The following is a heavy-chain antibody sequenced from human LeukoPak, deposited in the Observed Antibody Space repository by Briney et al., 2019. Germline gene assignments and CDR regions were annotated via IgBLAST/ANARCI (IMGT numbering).Heavy chain of an antibody. J-gene: IGHJ4*02. CDR3: ARDRGCSSTSCYRRASSYFDY. V-gene: IGHV4-31*03. Sequence: TSQNLSLTCTVSCGSISRGGYYWSWVRQHPGKGLEWIGYMYYSGSTYYNPPLKSRVTISVDTSKNQFSLKLSSVTAADTAVYYCARDRGCSSTSCYRRASSYFDYWGQGTLVTVSS. CDR2: MYYSGST. D-gene: IGHD2-2*02. CDR1: CGSISRGGYY.